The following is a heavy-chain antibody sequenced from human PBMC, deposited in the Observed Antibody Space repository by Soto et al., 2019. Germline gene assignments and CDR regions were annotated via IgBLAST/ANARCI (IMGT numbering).Heavy chain of an antibody. D-gene: IGHD6-13*01. CDR1: GGSFSGYY. CDR2: INHSGSP. CDR3: ARSDTNGRGQSSRRSGDY. J-gene: IGHJ4*02. V-gene: IGHV4-34*01. Sequence: SETLSLTCAVYGGSFSGYYWIWIRQPPGRGLEWIGEINHSGSPNYNPSLKSRVTISVDTSKNQFSLKLSSVTAADTAVYYCARSDTNGRGQSSRRSGDYWGQGTLVTVSS.